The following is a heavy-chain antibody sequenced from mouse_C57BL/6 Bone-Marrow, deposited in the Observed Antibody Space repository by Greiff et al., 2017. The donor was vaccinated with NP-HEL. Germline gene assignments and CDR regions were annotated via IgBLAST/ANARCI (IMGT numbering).Heavy chain of an antibody. D-gene: IGHD2-14*01. J-gene: IGHJ2*01. V-gene: IGHV1-4*01. CDR2: INPSSGYT. Sequence: QVQLQQSGAELARPGASVKMSCKASGYTFTSYTMHWVKQRPGQGLEWIGYINPSSGYTKYKQKFKDKATLTADKSSSTAYMQLSSLTSEDSAVYYCARGGYADYFDYWGQGTTLTVSS. CDR3: ARGGYADYFDY. CDR1: GYTFTSYT.